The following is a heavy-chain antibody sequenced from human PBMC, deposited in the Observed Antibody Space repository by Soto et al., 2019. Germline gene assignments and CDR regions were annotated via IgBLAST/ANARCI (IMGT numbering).Heavy chain of an antibody. CDR1: GSTFGTYW. CDR2: IDNDGSA. CDR3: ARDIPHNWFDA. J-gene: IGHJ5*02. V-gene: IGHV3-74*01. Sequence: PLVESGGGLVQPGGSLRISCAASGSTFGTYWMHWVRQAPGKGLVWVSRIDNDGSAVYADSVKGRFTTSRDNAKNAVYLQMNSLRDEDTAVYDCARDIPHNWFDAWGQGTLVTVSS. D-gene: IGHD2-21*01.